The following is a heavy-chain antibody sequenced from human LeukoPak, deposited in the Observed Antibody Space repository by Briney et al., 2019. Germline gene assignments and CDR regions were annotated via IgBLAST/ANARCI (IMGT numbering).Heavy chain of an antibody. Sequence: PGRSLRLSCAASGFTFGSYGMRWVRQAPGKGLEWVAVISYDGSNKYYADSVKGRFTISRDNSKNTLYLQMNSLRAEDTAVYYCAKGGSSSSYYFDYWGQGTLVTVSS. J-gene: IGHJ4*02. V-gene: IGHV3-30*18. D-gene: IGHD6-6*01. CDR3: AKGGSSSSYYFDY. CDR2: ISYDGSNK. CDR1: GFTFGSYG.